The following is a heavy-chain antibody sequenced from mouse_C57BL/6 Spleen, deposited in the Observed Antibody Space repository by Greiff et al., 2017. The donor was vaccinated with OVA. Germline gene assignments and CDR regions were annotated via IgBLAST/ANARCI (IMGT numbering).Heavy chain of an antibody. CDR3: ARADGYFDY. CDR2: ISSGGSYT. V-gene: IGHV5-6*01. Sequence: EVHLVESGGDLVKPGGSLKLSCAASGFTFSSYGMSWVRQTPDKRLEWVATISSGGSYTYYPDSVKGRFTISRDNAKNTLYLQMSSLKSEDTAMYYCARADGYFDYWGQGTTLTVSS. D-gene: IGHD2-3*01. J-gene: IGHJ2*01. CDR1: GFTFSSYG.